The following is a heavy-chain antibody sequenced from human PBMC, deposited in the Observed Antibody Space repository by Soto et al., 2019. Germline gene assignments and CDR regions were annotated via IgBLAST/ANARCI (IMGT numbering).Heavy chain of an antibody. D-gene: IGHD5-12*01. V-gene: IGHV3-23*04. J-gene: IGHJ3*01. CDR2: ITNNGDTS. CDR1: GFTFSIYA. Sequence: EKQLVESGGALTQPGGSLRLSCVGSGFTFSIYALTWVRQAPGKGLEWVSLITNNGDTSFFGDSVKGRFSISRDNSKNIPYLQVANLTAEDSAVDYFALPAGYGGDFDGWGQGTMVPVSS. CDR3: ALPAGYGGDFDG.